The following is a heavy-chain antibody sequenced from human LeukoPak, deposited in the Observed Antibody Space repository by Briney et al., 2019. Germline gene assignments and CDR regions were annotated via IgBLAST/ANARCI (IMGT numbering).Heavy chain of an antibody. D-gene: IGHD5-24*01. V-gene: IGHV3-21*01. CDR1: GFTFSGYS. Sequence: GGSLRLSCAASGFTFSGYSMSWVRQAPGKGLEWVSSISTSSSYIYYADSVKGRFTISRDNAKNSLYLQMNSLRAEDTAVYYCARERAGYTHYYCYYMDVWGKGTTVTISS. CDR2: ISTSSSYI. J-gene: IGHJ6*03. CDR3: ARERAGYTHYYCYYMDV.